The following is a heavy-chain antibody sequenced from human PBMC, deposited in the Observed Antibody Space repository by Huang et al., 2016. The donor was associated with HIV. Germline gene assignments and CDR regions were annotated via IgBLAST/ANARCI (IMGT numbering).Heavy chain of an antibody. CDR1: GGSISISSYY. CDR3: ARHSCGGDCYRSRGDFDI. D-gene: IGHD2-21*02. Sequence: QLQLQESGPGLVKPSKTLSLTCTVSGGSISISSYYLGWIRPPPGKGLEGIGSIYFSGSTDYNPSRKTRVTISINTSKNQFSLKRTSVTAADTAVYYCARHSCGGDCYRSRGDFDIWGQGTMVTVSS. J-gene: IGHJ3*02. V-gene: IGHV4-39*01. CDR2: IYFSGST.